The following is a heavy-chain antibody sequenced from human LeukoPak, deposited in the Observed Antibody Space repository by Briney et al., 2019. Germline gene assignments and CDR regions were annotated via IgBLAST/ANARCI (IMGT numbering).Heavy chain of an antibody. V-gene: IGHV4-59*01. D-gene: IGHD1-1*01. CDR2: IFYIGTT. J-gene: IGHJ3*02. Sequence: SETLSLTCTVSGGSISSYYWSWIRQPPGKGLEWIGYIFYIGTTNYNPSLKSRVSISVDTSKNQFSLKLSSVTAADTAVYYCARDRNWNGRSDAFDIWGQGTMVTVSS. CDR1: GGSISSYY. CDR3: ARDRNWNGRSDAFDI.